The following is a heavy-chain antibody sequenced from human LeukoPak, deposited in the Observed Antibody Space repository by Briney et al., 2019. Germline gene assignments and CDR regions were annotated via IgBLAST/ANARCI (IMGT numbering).Heavy chain of an antibody. V-gene: IGHV3-23*01. CDR1: GFTFSSYA. CDR3: AKENYDSSGYYYAYFQH. D-gene: IGHD3-22*01. CDR2: ISGSGGNT. Sequence: GGSLRLSCAASGFTFSSYAMSWVRQAPGKGLEWVSAISGSGGNTFFADSVKGRFTISRDNPKNTLYLQMNSLRAEDTAIYYCAKENYDSSGYYYAYFQHWGQGTLVTVSS. J-gene: IGHJ1*01.